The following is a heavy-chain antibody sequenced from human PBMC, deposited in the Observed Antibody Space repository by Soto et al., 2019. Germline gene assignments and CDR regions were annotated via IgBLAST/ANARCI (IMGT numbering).Heavy chain of an antibody. Sequence: EVQLLESGGGLVQPGGSLRLSCAASGFTFSSYAMSWVRQAPGKGLEWVSAFSGSGGSTYYADPVKGRFTITRDNFSNTRYLQMNSLRADDTAVYYCAKDQVGWYVGWFDPWGQGTLVTVSS. V-gene: IGHV3-23*01. D-gene: IGHD6-19*01. CDR3: AKDQVGWYVGWFDP. CDR2: FSGSGGST. CDR1: GFTFSSYA. J-gene: IGHJ5*02.